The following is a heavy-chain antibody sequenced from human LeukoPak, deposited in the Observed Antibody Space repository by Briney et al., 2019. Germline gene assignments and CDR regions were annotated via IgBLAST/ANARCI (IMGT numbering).Heavy chain of an antibody. CDR1: GFTFSSYA. CDR2: ISGSGGST. Sequence: GGSLRLSCAASGFTFSSYAMSWVRQAPGKGLEWVSAISGSGGSTYYADSVKGRFTISRDNSKNTLYLQMNGLRAEDTAVYYCAKDRSAKAYYDILTGYAYWGQGTLVTVSS. CDR3: AKDRSAKAYYDILTGYAY. V-gene: IGHV3-23*01. D-gene: IGHD3-9*01. J-gene: IGHJ4*02.